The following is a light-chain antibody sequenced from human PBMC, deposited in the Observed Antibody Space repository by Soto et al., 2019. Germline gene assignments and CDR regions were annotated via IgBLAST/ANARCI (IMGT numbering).Light chain of an antibody. Sequence: NHVTQTSYTLSASVVGIGSGSFQASQSISSWLAWYQQKPGKAPKLLLYDAPTLQSGVPSRFSGSGSGTDFTLTISRLHPDDFATYYCQQYNTYPLTFGQGTKVDIK. CDR1: QSISSW. J-gene: IGKJ1*01. CDR2: DAP. V-gene: IGKV1-5*01. CDR3: QQYNTYPLT.